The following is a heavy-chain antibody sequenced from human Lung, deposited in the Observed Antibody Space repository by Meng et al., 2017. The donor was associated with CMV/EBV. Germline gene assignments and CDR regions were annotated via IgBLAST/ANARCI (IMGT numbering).Heavy chain of an antibody. J-gene: IGHJ6*02. V-gene: IGHV3-43D*03. D-gene: IGHD6-19*01. CDR3: AKGLRYYDGMDV. CDR1: GFTFDDYA. CDR2: ISWDGGST. Sequence: GGSLKISXEASGFTFDDYAMHWVRQGPGKGLEWVSLISWDGGSTYYADSVKGRFTISRDNRKISLNLQMNSLRAEDTALYDCAKGLRYYDGMDVWGQGTTVTVSS.